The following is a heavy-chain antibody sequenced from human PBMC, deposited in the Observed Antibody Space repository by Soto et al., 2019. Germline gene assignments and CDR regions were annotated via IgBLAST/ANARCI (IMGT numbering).Heavy chain of an antibody. Sequence: QVQLVQSGSEVQKPGSSVKVSCKASGDTFSSYAISWVRQAPGQGLEWMGGIIPFFGSPKFAQKFQGRLTITADESTSTAYIQLSSLRSEDTAVYYCSGGYPRDYWGQGTLITVSS. J-gene: IGHJ4*02. V-gene: IGHV1-69*01. D-gene: IGHD5-18*01. CDR3: SGGYPRDY. CDR1: GDTFSSYA. CDR2: IIPFFGSP.